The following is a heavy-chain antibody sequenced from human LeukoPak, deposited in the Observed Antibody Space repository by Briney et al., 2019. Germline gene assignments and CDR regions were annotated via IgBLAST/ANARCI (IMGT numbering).Heavy chain of an antibody. Sequence: SETLSLTCTVSGGSVSSYYWGWIRQFPGKGLDFIGFTYHTATSNYNPSLKSRVSMSIDMSKNALYLNLSSATAADTAIYYCARHSSGFYSPFFDYWGRGALVTVSS. CDR2: TYHTATS. J-gene: IGHJ4*02. CDR3: ARHSSGFYSPFFDY. V-gene: IGHV4-59*08. D-gene: IGHD3-22*01. CDR1: GGSVSSYY.